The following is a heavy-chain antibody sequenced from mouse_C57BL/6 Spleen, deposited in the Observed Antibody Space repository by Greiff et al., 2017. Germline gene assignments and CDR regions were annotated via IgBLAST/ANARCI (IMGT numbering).Heavy chain of an antibody. CDR1: GYTFTDYE. Sequence: VQLVESGAELVRPGASVTLSCKASGYTFTDYEMHWVKQTPVHGLEWIGAIDPETGGTAYNQKFKGKAILTADKSSSTAYIELRSLTSEDSAVYYCTRGEVITTAHWYFDVWGTGTTVTVSS. J-gene: IGHJ1*03. D-gene: IGHD1-1*01. V-gene: IGHV1-15*01. CDR3: TRGEVITTAHWYFDV. CDR2: IDPETGGT.